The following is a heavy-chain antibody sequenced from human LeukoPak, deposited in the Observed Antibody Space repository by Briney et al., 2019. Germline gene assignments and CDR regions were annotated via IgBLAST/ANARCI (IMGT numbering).Heavy chain of an antibody. CDR2: ISYDGSNK. CDR1: GFTFSSYG. CDR3: AKDELRFLEWLLPRMDV. V-gene: IGHV3-30*18. Sequence: GRSLRLSCAASGFTFSSYGMHWVRQAPGKGLEWVAVISYDGSNKYYADSVKGRFTISRDNSKNTLYLQMNSLRAEDTAVYYCAKDELRFLEWLLPRMDVWGQGTTVTVSS. J-gene: IGHJ6*02. D-gene: IGHD3-3*01.